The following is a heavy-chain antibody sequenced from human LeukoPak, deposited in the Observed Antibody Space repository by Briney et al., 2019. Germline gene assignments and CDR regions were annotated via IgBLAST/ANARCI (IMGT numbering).Heavy chain of an antibody. Sequence: ASVKVSCKASGYTFTIYAMHLVRHPPAQRLELVGLINAGNGNTKYSQKFQGRVTMTSDTATSTVYMELSSLRSEDTAVYSCAREGKIEAAAPFDYWGQGTLVTVSS. CDR1: GYTFTIYA. V-gene: IGHV1-3*01. CDR2: INAGNGNT. D-gene: IGHD6-13*01. CDR3: AREGKIEAAAPFDY. J-gene: IGHJ4*02.